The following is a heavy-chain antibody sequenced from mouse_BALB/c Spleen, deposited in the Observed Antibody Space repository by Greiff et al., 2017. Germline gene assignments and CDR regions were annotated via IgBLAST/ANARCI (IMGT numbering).Heavy chain of an antibody. Sequence: EVKLVESGAELVRPGASVKLSCTASGFNFKDYYMHWVKQRPEQGLEWIGWIDPENGDTEYAPKFQGKATMTADTSSNTAYLQLSSLTSEDTAVYYCNAWVGNYFPVDYWGQGTTLTVSS. V-gene: IGHV14-4*02. CDR3: NAWVGNYFPVDY. CDR2: IDPENGDT. D-gene: IGHD2-1*01. CDR1: GFNFKDYY. J-gene: IGHJ2*01.